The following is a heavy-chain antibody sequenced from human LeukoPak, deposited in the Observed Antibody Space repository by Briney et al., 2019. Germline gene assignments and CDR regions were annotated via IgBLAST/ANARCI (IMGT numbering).Heavy chain of an antibody. CDR3: ARARGVSSGYRPIDY. Sequence: GGSLRLSCADSGFTFSGYWMNWVRQAPGKGLEWVANINQNGGEKYYVDSVKGRFTISRDNGKNSLYLQMNSLRAEDTAVYYCARARGVSSGYRPIDYWGQGTLVTVSS. CDR1: GFTFSGYW. V-gene: IGHV3-7*01. D-gene: IGHD3-22*01. J-gene: IGHJ4*02. CDR2: INQNGGEK.